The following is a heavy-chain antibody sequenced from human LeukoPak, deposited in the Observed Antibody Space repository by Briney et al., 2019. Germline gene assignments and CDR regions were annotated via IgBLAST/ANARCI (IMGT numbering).Heavy chain of an antibody. CDR3: ARLVGYYDSSGYVHDAFDI. CDR2: IYYSGST. CDR1: GGXVSSYY. V-gene: IGHV4-59*08. D-gene: IGHD3-22*01. Sequence: SETLSLTCTVSGGXVSSYYCSWIRQPPGKGLDWIGYIYYSGSTNYNPSLKSRVTISVDTSKNQFSLKMSSVTAADTAVYYCARLVGYYDSSGYVHDAFDIWGQGTMVTVSS. J-gene: IGHJ3*02.